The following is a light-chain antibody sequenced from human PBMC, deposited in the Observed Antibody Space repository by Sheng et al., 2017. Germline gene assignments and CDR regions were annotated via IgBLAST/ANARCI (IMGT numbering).Light chain of an antibody. CDR3: QSHDSSLSNSKV. V-gene: IGLV1-51*01. CDR1: NSNVGDNY. J-gene: IGLJ3*02. CDR2: DDS. Sequence: QSVLTQPPSVSAAPGQKVTISCSGSNSNVGDNYVCWYQQFPGTAPKLLIYDDSKRPSGIPDRFSGSRSGTSASLAITGLQSEDEADYYCQSHDSSLSNSKVFGGGTKLTV.